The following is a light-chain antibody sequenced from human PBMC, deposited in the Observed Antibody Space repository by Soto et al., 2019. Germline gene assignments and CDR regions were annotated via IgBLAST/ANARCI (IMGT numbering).Light chain of an antibody. CDR1: QSVTTF. CDR2: GVS. V-gene: IGKV3-11*01. J-gene: IGKJ3*01. CDR3: QQRSGWPPLFS. Sequence: IVLTQSPATLSLSPGERATLSCRASQSVTTFLAWYQQRPGQAPRLLIYGVSNRATGVPVRFSGSGSGTDFTITIRRLEPEDFAVYYCQQRSGWPPLFSFGPGTKVEIK.